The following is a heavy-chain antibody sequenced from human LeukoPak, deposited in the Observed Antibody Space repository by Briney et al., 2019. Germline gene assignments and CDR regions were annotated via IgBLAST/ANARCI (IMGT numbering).Heavy chain of an antibody. CDR1: GGSISSGGYS. J-gene: IGHJ5*02. CDR3: ARGVRWLQFHEGNWFDP. D-gene: IGHD5-24*01. CDR2: IYYSGST. V-gene: IGHV4-30-4*07. Sequence: SQTLSLTCAVSGGSISSGGYSWSWIRQPPGKGLEWIGYIYYSGSTNYNPSLKSRVTISVDTSKNQFSLKLSSVTAADTAVYYCARGVRWLQFHEGNWFDPWGQGTLVTVSS.